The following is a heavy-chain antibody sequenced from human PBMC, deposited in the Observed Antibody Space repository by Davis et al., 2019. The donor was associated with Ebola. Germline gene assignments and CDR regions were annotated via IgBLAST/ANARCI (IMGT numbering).Heavy chain of an antibody. CDR2: INSDGSFT. D-gene: IGHD3-16*01. Sequence: GESLKISCAASGFSFRTNWMQWVRQAPGKGLVWVSRINSDGSFTSYGDSVKGRFTISRDNGKNTLYLQMTSLRADDTAVYYCATDPYGGNPQSADYWGQGSLVTVSS. V-gene: IGHV3-74*01. CDR1: GFSFRTNW. CDR3: ATDPYGGNPQSADY. J-gene: IGHJ4*02.